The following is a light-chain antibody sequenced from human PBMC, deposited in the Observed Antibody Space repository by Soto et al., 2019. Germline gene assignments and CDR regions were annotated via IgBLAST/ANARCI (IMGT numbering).Light chain of an antibody. V-gene: IGKV3-15*01. CDR1: QSVSSD. J-gene: IGKJ1*01. CDR3: HQYADSPQT. CDR2: GAS. Sequence: EIVMTQSPATLSVSPGERATLSCRASQSVSSDLAWYEQKPGQAPRLLIYGASTRATGIPARFSGSGSGTDFTLTISSLQSEDFGVYYCHQYADSPQTFGQGTKVDIK.